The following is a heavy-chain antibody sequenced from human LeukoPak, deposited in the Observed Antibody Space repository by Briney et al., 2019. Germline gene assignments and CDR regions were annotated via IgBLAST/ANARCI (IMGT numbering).Heavy chain of an antibody. CDR2: ISTSSIYI. D-gene: IGHD6-13*01. CDR1: GFTFSSYY. CDR3: ASIRMGAAAGYDPYYFDY. Sequence: GGSLRLSCAASGFTFSSYYMNWVRQAPGKGLQWVSSISTSSIYICYADSVKGRFTISRDNAKNSLYLQMNSLRAEDTAVYYCASIRMGAAAGYDPYYFDYWGQGTLVTVSS. V-gene: IGHV3-21*01. J-gene: IGHJ4*02.